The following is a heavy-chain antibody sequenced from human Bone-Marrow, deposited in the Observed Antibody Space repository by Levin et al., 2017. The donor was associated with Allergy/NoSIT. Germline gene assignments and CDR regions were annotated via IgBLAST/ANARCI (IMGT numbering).Heavy chain of an antibody. V-gene: IGHV1-69*13. CDR1: GGTFSSYA. Sequence: SVKVSCKASGGTFSSYAISWVRQAPGLGLEWMGGIIPIFGTANYAQKFQGRVTITADESTSTAYMELSSLRSEDTAVYYCARGGSKYQLLSAYYYYYGMDVWGQGTTVTVSS. D-gene: IGHD2-2*01. CDR3: ARGGSKYQLLSAYYYYYGMDV. J-gene: IGHJ6*02. CDR2: IIPIFGTA.